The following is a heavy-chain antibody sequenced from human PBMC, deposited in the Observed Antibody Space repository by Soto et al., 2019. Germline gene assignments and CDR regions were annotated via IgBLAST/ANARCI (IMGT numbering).Heavy chain of an antibody. V-gene: IGHV1-18*01. CDR3: ARSRYYFDN. D-gene: IGHD3-9*01. Sequence: ASVKVSCKASGYIFKNFGIGWVRQAPGLGPEWVGWINVDNGNTKYAEKFQGRVTTTTDTYTNTAYMELTKLTSDDTAVYYCARSRYYFDNWSQGTLVTVS. CDR2: INVDNGNT. CDR1: GYIFKNFG. J-gene: IGHJ4*02.